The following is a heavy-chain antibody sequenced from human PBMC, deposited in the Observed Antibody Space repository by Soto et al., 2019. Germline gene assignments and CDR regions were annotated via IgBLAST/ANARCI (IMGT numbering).Heavy chain of an antibody. Sequence: QVQLVQSGAEVKKPGASVKVSCKASGYTFTSYGISWVRQAPGQGLEWMGWISAYNGNTNYAQKLQGRVTMTTDTSMSTAYMELMSLRSDDTAVYYCARFMTYYYDSSGYYASDWGQGTLVTVSS. CDR2: ISAYNGNT. D-gene: IGHD3-22*01. CDR1: GYTFTSYG. V-gene: IGHV1-18*01. CDR3: ARFMTYYYDSSGYYASD. J-gene: IGHJ4*02.